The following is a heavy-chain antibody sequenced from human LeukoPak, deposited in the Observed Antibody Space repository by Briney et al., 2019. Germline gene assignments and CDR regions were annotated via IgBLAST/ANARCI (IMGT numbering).Heavy chain of an antibody. CDR3: ARSYYDCSGYYDY. Sequence: PSETLSLTCTVSGGSISSYYWNWIRQPPGEGLEWIGNIYYSGSTNYNPSLKSRITMSVDTSKNQFSLKLTSVTAADTAMYYCARSYYDCSGYYDYWGQGTLVTVSS. CDR2: IYYSGST. V-gene: IGHV4-59*08. CDR1: GGSISSYY. D-gene: IGHD3-22*01. J-gene: IGHJ4*02.